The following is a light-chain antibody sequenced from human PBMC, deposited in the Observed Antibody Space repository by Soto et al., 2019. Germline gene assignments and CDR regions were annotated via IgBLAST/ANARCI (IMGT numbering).Light chain of an antibody. CDR3: QQYYSYPRT. CDR1: QGISNY. Sequence: ALRMTQSPSSLSASTGDRVTITCRTSQGISNYLAWYQQKPGKAPKLLIYAASTLQSGVPSRFSGSGSGTDFTLTISCLQSEDFATYYCQQYYSYPRTFGQGTKVEIK. V-gene: IGKV1-8*01. J-gene: IGKJ1*01. CDR2: AAS.